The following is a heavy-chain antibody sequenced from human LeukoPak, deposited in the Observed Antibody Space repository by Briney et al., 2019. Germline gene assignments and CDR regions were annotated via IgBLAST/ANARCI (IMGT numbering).Heavy chain of an antibody. CDR2: INPNSGGT. J-gene: IGHJ4*02. V-gene: IGHV1-2*02. D-gene: IGHD2-2*01. CDR3: ARGYCSSTSCGPDY. Sequence: ASVKVSCKASGYTFTGYYMHWVRQAPGQGLEWMGWINPNSGGTNYAQKFQGRVTMTRDTSISTAYMELSRLRSDDTAVYYCARGYCSSTSCGPDYWGQGTLVTVPS. CDR1: GYTFTGYY.